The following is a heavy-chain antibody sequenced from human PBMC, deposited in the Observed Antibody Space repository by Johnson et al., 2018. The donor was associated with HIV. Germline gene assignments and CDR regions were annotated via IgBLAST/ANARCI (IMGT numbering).Heavy chain of an antibody. Sequence: EVQVVESGGGLVQPGGSLRLSCAASGFTFSSYWMSWVRQAPGKGLEWVSGISWNSGSKDSADSVKGRFPISRDNAKNSLYLQMNSLRSEDTALYYCASTGYSSGWYWDAFDIWGQGTMVTVSS. CDR2: ISWNSGSK. J-gene: IGHJ3*02. CDR3: ASTGYSSGWYWDAFDI. V-gene: IGHV3-9*01. D-gene: IGHD6-19*01. CDR1: GFTFSSYW.